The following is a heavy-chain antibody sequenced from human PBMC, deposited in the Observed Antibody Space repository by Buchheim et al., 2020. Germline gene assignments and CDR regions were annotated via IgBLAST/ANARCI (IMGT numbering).Heavy chain of an antibody. CDR2: INHIGRT. Sequence: QVQLQQWGAGLLKPSETLSLTCAVYGGSFSGYYWSWIRQPPGKGLEWIGEINHIGRTNSSPSLKSRVTISVDTSKNQFSLKLSSVTAADTAVYYCARGRARLLWFGELRAWFDPWGQGTL. CDR3: ARGRARLLWFGELRAWFDP. V-gene: IGHV4-34*01. D-gene: IGHD3-10*01. CDR1: GGSFSGYY. J-gene: IGHJ5*02.